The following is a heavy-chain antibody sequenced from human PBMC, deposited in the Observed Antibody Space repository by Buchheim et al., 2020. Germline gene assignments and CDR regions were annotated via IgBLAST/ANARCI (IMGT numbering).Heavy chain of an antibody. CDR3: ARATVTYAGVDY. J-gene: IGHJ4*02. CDR2: IYYSGST. D-gene: IGHD4-17*01. CDR1: GGSISSYY. V-gene: IGHV4-59*01. Sequence: QVQLQESGPGLVKPSETLSLTCTVSGGSISSYYWSWIRQPPGKGLEWIGHIYYSGSTNYNPSLKSRVTISVDTSKNQFSLKLSSVTAADTAVYYCARATVTYAGVDYWGQGTL.